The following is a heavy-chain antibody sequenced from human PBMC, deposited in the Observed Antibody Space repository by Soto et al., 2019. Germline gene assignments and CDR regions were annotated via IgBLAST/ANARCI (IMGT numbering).Heavy chain of an antibody. CDR3: ARSSGYTVGAFDI. Sequence: PGGSLRLSCAASGFTFSSYSMNWVRQAPGKGLEWVSGINWNGGSTGYADSVKGRFTISRDNAKNSLYLQMNSLRAEDTALYYCARSSGYTVGAFDIWGQGTMVTVSS. CDR2: INWNGGST. D-gene: IGHD3-22*01. V-gene: IGHV3-20*04. J-gene: IGHJ3*02. CDR1: GFTFSSYS.